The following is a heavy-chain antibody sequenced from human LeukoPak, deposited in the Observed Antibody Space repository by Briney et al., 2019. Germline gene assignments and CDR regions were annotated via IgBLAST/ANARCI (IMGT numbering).Heavy chain of an antibody. CDR3: ARRLASVATAGYWFDP. D-gene: IGHD6-13*01. CDR1: GDSISSYY. Sequence: PSETLSLTCTVSGDSISSYYWSWIRQPPGKGLEWIGYIYYSGSTNYSPSLKSRVTISVDTSKNQLSLKLSSVTAADTAVYYCARRLASVATAGYWFDPWGRGTLVTVSS. J-gene: IGHJ5*02. CDR2: IYYSGST. V-gene: IGHV4-59*01.